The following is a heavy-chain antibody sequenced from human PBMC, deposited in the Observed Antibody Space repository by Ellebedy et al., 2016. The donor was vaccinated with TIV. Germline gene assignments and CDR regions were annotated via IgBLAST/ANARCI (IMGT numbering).Heavy chain of an antibody. Sequence: GESLKISCDVSGFIFSSYWMSWVRQAPGKGLEWVANNKQDGNEKQYVGSVGDRFIISRDTAKNSLYLRINNPSTEDTAVYYCARGRFTSWSFDIWGRGTLVTVSS. V-gene: IGHV3-7*03. CDR1: GFIFSSYW. CDR2: NKQDGNEK. D-gene: IGHD3-16*01. CDR3: ARGRFTSWSFDI. J-gene: IGHJ2*01.